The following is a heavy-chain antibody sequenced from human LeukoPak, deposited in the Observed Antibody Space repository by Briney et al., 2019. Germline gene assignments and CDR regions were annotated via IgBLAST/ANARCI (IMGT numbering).Heavy chain of an antibody. CDR1: GFTVSGTY. J-gene: IGHJ4*02. CDR2: IYSVGST. CDR3: ARTVYGSGSPYY. D-gene: IGHD3-10*01. V-gene: IGHV3-66*01. Sequence: GGSLRLSCAASGFTVSGTYMSWVRQAPGKGLEWVSLIYSVGSTYYADSVKGRFTISRDNSKNTLYLQMNSLRAEDTAVYYCARTVYGSGSPYYWGQGTLVTVSS.